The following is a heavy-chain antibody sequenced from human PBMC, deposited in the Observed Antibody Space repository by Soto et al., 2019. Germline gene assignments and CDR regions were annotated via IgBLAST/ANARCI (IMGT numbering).Heavy chain of an antibody. D-gene: IGHD1-1*01. V-gene: IGHV3-30*18. J-gene: IGHJ4*02. Sequence: LRLSCAASGFTFSSYGMHWVRQAPGKGLXWVTVISXXGNVXXYADSVKGRFTISRDNSKXTLYLQMNSLRTEDTAMYYCAKEGPITNWYFDYWGQGTLVTVSS. CDR3: AKEGPITNWYFDY. CDR1: GFTFSSYG. CDR2: ISXXGNVX.